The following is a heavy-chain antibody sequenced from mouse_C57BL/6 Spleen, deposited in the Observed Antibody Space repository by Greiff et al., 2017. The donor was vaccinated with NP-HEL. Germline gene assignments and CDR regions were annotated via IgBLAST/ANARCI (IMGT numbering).Heavy chain of an antibody. CDR3: ARGDYGSSSGYFDV. D-gene: IGHD1-1*01. CDR1: GYAFSSYW. CDR2: IYPGDGDT. Sequence: QVQLQQSGAELVKPGASVKISCKASGYAFSSYWMNWVKQRPGKGLEWIGQIYPGDGDTNYNGKFKGKATLTADKSSSTAYMQLSSLTSEDSAVYFCARGDYGSSSGYFDVWGTGTTVTVSS. V-gene: IGHV1-80*01. J-gene: IGHJ1*03.